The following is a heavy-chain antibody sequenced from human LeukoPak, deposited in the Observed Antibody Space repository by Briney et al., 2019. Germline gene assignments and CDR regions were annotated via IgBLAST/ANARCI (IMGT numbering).Heavy chain of an antibody. V-gene: IGHV4-34*01. J-gene: IGHJ4*02. Sequence: SETLSLTCAVYGGSFSGYYWSWIRQPPGKGLEWIGEINHSGSTNYNPSLKSRVTISVDTSKNQFSLKLSSVTAADTAVYYCASLGTGSRPTRWGQGTLVTVSS. D-gene: IGHD1-1*01. CDR1: GGSFSGYY. CDR2: INHSGST. CDR3: ASLGTGSRPTR.